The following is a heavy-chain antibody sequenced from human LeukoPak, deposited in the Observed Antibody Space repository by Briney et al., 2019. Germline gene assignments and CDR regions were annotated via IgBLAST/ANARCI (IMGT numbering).Heavy chain of an antibody. Sequence: SETLSLTCAVYSGSFSGYYWSWIRQPPGKGLEWIGEINDSGSVNCNPSLQDRVTRSVDTSKNQFSLRLSSVAAADTAVYYCARRLVDSGASQVSDDWGQGTLVTVAS. CDR3: ARRLVDSGASQVSDD. CDR2: INDSGSV. D-gene: IGHD2-15*01. J-gene: IGHJ4*02. CDR1: SGSFSGYY. V-gene: IGHV4-34*01.